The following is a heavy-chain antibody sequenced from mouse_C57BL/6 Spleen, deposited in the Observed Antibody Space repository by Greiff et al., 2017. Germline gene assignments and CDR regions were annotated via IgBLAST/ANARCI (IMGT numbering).Heavy chain of an antibody. V-gene: IGHV5-6*01. Sequence: EVQRVESGGDLVKPGGSLKLSCAASGFTFSSYGMSWVRQTPDKRLEWVATISSGGSYTYYPDSVKGRFTISRDNAKNTLYLQMSSLKSEDTAMYYCARLTTVVGGYFDYWGQGTTLTVSS. CDR3: ARLTTVVGGYFDY. CDR2: ISSGGSYT. J-gene: IGHJ2*01. D-gene: IGHD1-1*01. CDR1: GFTFSSYG.